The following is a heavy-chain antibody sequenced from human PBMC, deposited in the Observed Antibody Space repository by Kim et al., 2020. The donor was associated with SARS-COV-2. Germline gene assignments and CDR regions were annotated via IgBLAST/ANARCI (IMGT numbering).Heavy chain of an antibody. CDR3: ARAGDGYNGWYYGMDV. CDR1: GGSISSYY. Sequence: SETLSLTCTVSGGSISSYYWSWIRQPPGKGLEWIGYIYYSGSTNYNPSLKSRVTISVDTSKNQFSLKLSSVTAADTAVYYCARAGDGYNGWYYGMDVWGQGTTVTVSS. J-gene: IGHJ6*02. D-gene: IGHD5-12*01. CDR2: IYYSGST. V-gene: IGHV4-59*13.